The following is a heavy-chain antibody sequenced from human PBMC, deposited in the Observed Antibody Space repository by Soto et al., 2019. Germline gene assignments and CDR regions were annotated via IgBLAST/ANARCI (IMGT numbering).Heavy chain of an antibody. J-gene: IGHJ4*02. CDR2: INPDGRIT. CDR3: VGDLGGVDTY. D-gene: IGHD3-10*01. V-gene: IGHV3-74*01. CDR1: RFTFSTYW. Sequence: GGSLRLSCAASRFTFSTYWMHWVRQAPGKGLVWVARINPDGRITNHADSVKGRFTISRDNAKNTLFLQMNSLRGEDTAVYYCVGDLGGVDTYGGAGTLVTVS.